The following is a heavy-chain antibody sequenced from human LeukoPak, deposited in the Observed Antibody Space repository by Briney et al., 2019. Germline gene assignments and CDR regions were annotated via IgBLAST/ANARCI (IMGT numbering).Heavy chain of an antibody. Sequence: PGGSLRLSCAASGFTFSSYWMRWVRQAPGKGLEWVANIKQDGSEKYYVDSVKGRFTISRDNAKNSLYLQMNSLRAEDTAVYYCARRAYSNYAEGEVDYWGQGTLVTVSS. J-gene: IGHJ4*02. CDR3: ARRAYSNYAEGEVDY. V-gene: IGHV3-7*01. D-gene: IGHD4-11*01. CDR2: IKQDGSEK. CDR1: GFTFSSYW.